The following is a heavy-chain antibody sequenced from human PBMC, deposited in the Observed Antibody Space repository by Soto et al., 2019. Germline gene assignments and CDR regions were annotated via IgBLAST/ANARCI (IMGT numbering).Heavy chain of an antibody. CDR1: GGSISSGGYY. V-gene: IGHV4-39*07. CDR3: ARSIAVDRPQIFDY. CDR2: INHSGST. J-gene: IGHJ4*02. D-gene: IGHD6-19*01. Sequence: SETLSLTCTVSGGSISSGGYYWSWIRQPPGKGLEWIGEINHSGSTNYNPSLKSRVTISVDTSKNQFSLKLSSVTAADTAVYYCARSIAVDRPQIFDYWGQGTLVTVSS.